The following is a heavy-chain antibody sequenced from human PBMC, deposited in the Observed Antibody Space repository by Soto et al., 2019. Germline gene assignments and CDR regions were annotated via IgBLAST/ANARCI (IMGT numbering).Heavy chain of an antibody. CDR1: GFSLTTSGVG. J-gene: IGHJ5*02. CDR3: AQRRPGQWFDP. CDR2: IYWDDDK. Sequence: QITLKESGPTLVKPTQTLTLTCTFSGFSLTTSGVGVAWIRQPPGKALEWLAVIYWDDDKRYSPSLKRRLTITKDTSKNQVVLTMTNMDPVDTATYYCAQRRPGQWFDPWGQGTLVTVSS. V-gene: IGHV2-5*02.